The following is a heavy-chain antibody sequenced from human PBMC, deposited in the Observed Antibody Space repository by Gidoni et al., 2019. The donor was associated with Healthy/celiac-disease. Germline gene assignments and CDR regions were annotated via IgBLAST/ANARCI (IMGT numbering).Heavy chain of an antibody. J-gene: IGHJ5*02. CDR1: GGSFSGYY. CDR3: ARGGGPSVVTATLGNWFDP. CDR2: INHSGST. D-gene: IGHD2-21*02. V-gene: IGHV4-34*01. Sequence: QVQLQQWGAGLLKPSETLSLTCAVYGGSFSGYYWSWIRQPPGKGLEWIGEINHSGSTNYNPSLQSRVTISVDTSKNQFSLKLSSVTAADTAVYYCARGGGPSVVTATLGNWFDPWGQGTLVTVSS.